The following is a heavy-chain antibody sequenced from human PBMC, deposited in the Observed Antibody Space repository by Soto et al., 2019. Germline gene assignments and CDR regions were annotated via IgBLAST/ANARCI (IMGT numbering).Heavy chain of an antibody. D-gene: IGHD1-26*01. CDR1: GFTFSNYG. V-gene: IGHV3-33*01. CDR3: ARDRWEFQLFYYGLDV. CDR2: IWYDGSND. Sequence: GGSLRLSCAASGFTFSNYGMHWVRQAPGKGLEWVAIIWYDGSNDYYVDSVKGRFTISRDNSKNTLSLQMNSLRAEDTAVYYCARDRWEFQLFYYGLDVWGQGTTVTVS. J-gene: IGHJ6*02.